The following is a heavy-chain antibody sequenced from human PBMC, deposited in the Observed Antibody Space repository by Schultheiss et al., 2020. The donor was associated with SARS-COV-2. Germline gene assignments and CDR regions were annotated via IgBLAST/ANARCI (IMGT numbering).Heavy chain of an antibody. Sequence: GGSLRLSCAASGFTFSSYEMNWVRQAPGKGLEWVSYISSSGSTIYYADSVKGRFTISRDNAKNSLYLQMNSLRAEDTAVYYCASQEVVAATPYYYGMDVWGQGTTVTVS. CDR2: ISSSGSTI. D-gene: IGHD2-15*01. CDR3: ASQEVVAATPYYYGMDV. J-gene: IGHJ6*02. V-gene: IGHV3-48*03. CDR1: GFTFSSYE.